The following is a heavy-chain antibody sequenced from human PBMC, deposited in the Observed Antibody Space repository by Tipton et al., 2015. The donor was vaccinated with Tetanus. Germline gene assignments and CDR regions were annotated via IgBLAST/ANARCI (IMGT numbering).Heavy chain of an antibody. Sequence: TLSLTCTVSGGSINTYYWSWIRQPPGRGLEWIGYVHYSGKTNYSPSLTSRVTLSVDTSRKQFSLKLRSVTAADTAVYYCARVGWLQQSKPAFDIWGQGTMVTVSS. V-gene: IGHV4-59*01. CDR2: VHYSGKT. J-gene: IGHJ3*02. D-gene: IGHD5-24*01. CDR1: GGSINTYY. CDR3: ARVGWLQQSKPAFDI.